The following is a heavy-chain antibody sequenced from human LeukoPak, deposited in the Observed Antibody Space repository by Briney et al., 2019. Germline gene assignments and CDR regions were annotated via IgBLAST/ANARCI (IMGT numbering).Heavy chain of an antibody. Sequence: GGPLRLSCAASGFTFSSYAMSWVRQAPGKGLEWVSAISGSGGSTYYADSVKGRFTISRDNSKNTLYLQMNSLRAEDTAVYYCAKDLYYYDSNPMDYFDYWGQGTLVTVSS. D-gene: IGHD3-22*01. J-gene: IGHJ4*02. V-gene: IGHV3-23*01. CDR3: AKDLYYYDSNPMDYFDY. CDR2: ISGSGGST. CDR1: GFTFSSYA.